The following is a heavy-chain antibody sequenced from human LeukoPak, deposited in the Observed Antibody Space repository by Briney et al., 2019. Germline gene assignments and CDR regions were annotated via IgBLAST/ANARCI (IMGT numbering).Heavy chain of an antibody. Sequence: PGRSLRLSCAASRFTFGRFGIHWVRQAPGKGLEWVAAISYDGSNTFYADSVKGRFTISRDNSMNTLYLQMNSLRGEDTAVCYCARGAAYATSWLYYFDYWGQGTLVTVSS. D-gene: IGHD2-2*01. V-gene: IGHV3-30*03. CDR1: RFTFGRFG. CDR2: ISYDGSNT. J-gene: IGHJ4*02. CDR3: ARGAAYATSWLYYFDY.